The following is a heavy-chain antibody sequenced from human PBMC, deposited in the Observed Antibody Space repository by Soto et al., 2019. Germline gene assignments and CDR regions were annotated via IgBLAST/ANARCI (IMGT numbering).Heavy chain of an antibody. D-gene: IGHD6-6*01. V-gene: IGHV4-31*03. J-gene: IGHJ4*02. CDR2: IHHTGKT. CDR1: GDSVNSAY. Sequence: QVQLQEMGPGLVKPSQTLTITCTVSGDSVNSAYWSWIRQLPGKGLEWMGNIHHTGKTFYNPSLKSRVAISLDTSKPLFSLKMRSITAAETAVYYCARTDAYNSSFFDSWGQGTVVTVSS. CDR3: ARTDAYNSSFFDS.